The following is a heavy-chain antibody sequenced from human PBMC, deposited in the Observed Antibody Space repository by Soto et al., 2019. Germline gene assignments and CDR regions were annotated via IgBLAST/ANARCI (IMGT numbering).Heavy chain of an antibody. Sequence: ASVKVSCKASGYTFTGYYMHWVRQAPGQGLEWMGWINPNSGGTNYAQKLQGRVTMTRDTSTSTAYMELRSLRSDDTAVYYCARVGNDYGDLKFDYWAREPWSPSPQ. D-gene: IGHD4-17*01. V-gene: IGHV1-2*02. J-gene: IGHJ4*02. CDR2: INPNSGGT. CDR1: GYTFTGYY. CDR3: ARVGNDYGDLKFDY.